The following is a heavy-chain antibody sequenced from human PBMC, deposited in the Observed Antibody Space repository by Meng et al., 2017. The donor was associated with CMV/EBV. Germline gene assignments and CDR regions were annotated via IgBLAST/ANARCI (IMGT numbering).Heavy chain of an antibody. CDR3: ARDLGAAAGTFWNDRWLDP. V-gene: IGHV1-69*04. CDR2: IIPILGIA. CDR1: FSSYT. Sequence: FSSYTISWVRQAPGQGLEWMGRIIPILGIANYAQKFQGRVTITADKSTSTAYMELSSLRSEDTAVYYCARDLGAAAGTFWNDRWLDPWGQGTLVTVSS. J-gene: IGHJ5*02. D-gene: IGHD6-13*01.